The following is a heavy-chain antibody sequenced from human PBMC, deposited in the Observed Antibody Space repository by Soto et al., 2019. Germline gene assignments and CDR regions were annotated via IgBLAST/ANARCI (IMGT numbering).Heavy chain of an antibody. V-gene: IGHV1-69*06. D-gene: IGHD5-12*01. Sequence: GASVKVSCKASGGTFSSYAISWVRQAPGQGLEWMGGIIPIFGTASYAQKFQGRVTITADKSTSTAYMELSSLRSEDTAVYYCARANSGYGYYYGMDVWGQGTTVTVSS. J-gene: IGHJ6*02. CDR2: IIPIFGTA. CDR3: ARANSGYGYYYGMDV. CDR1: GGTFSSYA.